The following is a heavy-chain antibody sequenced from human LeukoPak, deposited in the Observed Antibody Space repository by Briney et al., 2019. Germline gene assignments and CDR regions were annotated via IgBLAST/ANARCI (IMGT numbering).Heavy chain of an antibody. CDR3: ARSLSGYSFGP. CDR1: GFTFSSYA. CDR2: ITNSGGGT. D-gene: IGHD5-18*01. J-gene: IGHJ4*02. V-gene: IGHV3-23*01. Sequence: GGSLRLSCAASGFTFSSYAMSWVRQAPGKGLEWVSTITNSGGGTYYADSVKGRFTVSRDNAKSTLYLQMNSLRAEDTAVYYCARSLSGYSFGPRGQGTLVTVSS.